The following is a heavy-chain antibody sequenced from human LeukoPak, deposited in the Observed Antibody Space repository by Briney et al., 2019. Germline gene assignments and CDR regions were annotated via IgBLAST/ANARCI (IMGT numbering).Heavy chain of an antibody. D-gene: IGHD5-24*01. CDR1: GFTFSSHG. Sequence: PGGFLRLSCAASGFTFSSHGMHWVRQAPGKGLEWVAVIWYDGSNKYYADSVKGRFTISRDNSKNTLYLQMNSLRAEDTAVYYCARDFRQDGYMNYWGQGTLVTVSS. CDR2: IWYDGSNK. J-gene: IGHJ4*02. V-gene: IGHV3-33*01. CDR3: ARDFRQDGYMNY.